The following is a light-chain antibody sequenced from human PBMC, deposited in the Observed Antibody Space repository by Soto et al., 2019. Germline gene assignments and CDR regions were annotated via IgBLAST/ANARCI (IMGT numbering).Light chain of an antibody. J-gene: IGKJ4*01. CDR2: DAS. CDR3: QQSQNYPLT. Sequence: AIPLTQSPSSLSASGGDRVIITCRASQGVGSALAWYQQKPGKAPKLLIYDASSLQSGVPSRFSGSGSGTDFTLTISSLQPEDFATYYCQQSQNYPLTFGGGTKVEIK. V-gene: IGKV1D-13*01. CDR1: QGVGSA.